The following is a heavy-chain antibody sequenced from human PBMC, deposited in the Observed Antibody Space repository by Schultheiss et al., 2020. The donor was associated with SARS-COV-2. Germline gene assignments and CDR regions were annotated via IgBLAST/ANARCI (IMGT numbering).Heavy chain of an antibody. V-gene: IGHV4-38-2*01. J-gene: IGHJ4*02. CDR1: GYSISSGYY. D-gene: IGHD5-18*01. Sequence: SETLSLTCAVSGYSISSGYYWGWIRQPPGKGLEWIGSIYHSGSTNYNPSLKSRVTISVDTSKNQFSLKLSSVTAADTAVYYCARCQYTAMVHDWGQGTLVTVSS. CDR3: ARCQYTAMVHD. CDR2: IYHSGST.